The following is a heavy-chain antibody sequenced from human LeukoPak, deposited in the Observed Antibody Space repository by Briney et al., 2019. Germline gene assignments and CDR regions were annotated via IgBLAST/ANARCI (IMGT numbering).Heavy chain of an antibody. CDR3: ARDPGRQYSSIADV. J-gene: IGHJ6*02. CDR2: IKEDGSKK. V-gene: IGHV3-7*03. CDR1: GFSFSSYW. D-gene: IGHD6-19*01. Sequence: GGSLRLSCAASGFSFSSYWMNWVRRAPGKGLEWLANIKEDGSKKYYVDSVKGRFTISRDNAKNSLYLQKDSLRAEDTAVYYCARDPGRQYSSIADVWGQGTTVTVSS.